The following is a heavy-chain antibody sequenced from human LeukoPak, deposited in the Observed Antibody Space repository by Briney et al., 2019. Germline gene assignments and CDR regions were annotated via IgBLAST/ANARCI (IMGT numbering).Heavy chain of an antibody. V-gene: IGHV1-46*01. CDR1: GYTFTNYY. Sequence: ASVKVSCKASGYTFTNYYIHFVRQAPGQGLEWMGAITPSVGHTAYSQKFQGRVTLTSDTSTTTVYMEVSSLRSEDTAFYYCAREGPPGSHAFYFDYWGQGTLVTVSS. CDR2: ITPSVGHT. D-gene: IGHD3-10*01. CDR3: AREGPPGSHAFYFDY. J-gene: IGHJ4*02.